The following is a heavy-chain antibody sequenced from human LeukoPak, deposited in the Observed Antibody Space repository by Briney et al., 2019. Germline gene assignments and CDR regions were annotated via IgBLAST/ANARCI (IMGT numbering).Heavy chain of an antibody. V-gene: IGHV4-34*01. CDR3: ASSLVGATPYYFDY. Sequence: SETLSLTCAVYGGSFSGYYWSWIRQPPGKGLEWIGEINHSGSTNYNPSLKSRVTISVGTSKNQFSLKLSSVTAADTAVYYCASSLVGATPYYFDYWGQGTLVTVSS. CDR2: INHSGST. D-gene: IGHD1-26*01. CDR1: GGSFSGYY. J-gene: IGHJ4*02.